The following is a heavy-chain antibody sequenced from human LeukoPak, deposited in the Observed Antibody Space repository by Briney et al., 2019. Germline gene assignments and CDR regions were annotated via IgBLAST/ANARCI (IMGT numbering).Heavy chain of an antibody. CDR3: ARAPGQAGGYYSI. CDR2: ISGSGGST. CDR1: GFTFSSYA. J-gene: IGHJ3*02. D-gene: IGHD3-10*01. V-gene: IGHV3-23*01. Sequence: GGSLRLSCAASGFTFSSYAMSWVRQAPGKGLEWVSAISGSGGSTYYADSVKGRFTISRHNSKNTLYLQMNSLRAEDTAVYYCARAPGQAGGYYSIWGQGTMVTVSS.